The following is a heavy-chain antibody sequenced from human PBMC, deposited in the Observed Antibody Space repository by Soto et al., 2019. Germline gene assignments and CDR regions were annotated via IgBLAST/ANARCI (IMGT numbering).Heavy chain of an antibody. J-gene: IGHJ6*02. D-gene: IGHD1-26*01. CDR2: ISYDGSNK. CDR3: ARGGRGVLLGMDV. Sequence: PGGSLRLSCAASGFMFNTYALSWVRQAPGRGLEWVAVISYDGSNKYYADSVKGRFTISRDNSKNTLYLQMNSLRAEDTAVYYCARGGRGVLLGMDVWGQGTTVTVSS. CDR1: GFMFNTYA. V-gene: IGHV3-30-3*01.